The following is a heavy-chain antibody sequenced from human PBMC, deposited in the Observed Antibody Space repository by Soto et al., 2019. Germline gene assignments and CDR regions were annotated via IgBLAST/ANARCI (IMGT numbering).Heavy chain of an antibody. V-gene: IGHV1-18*01. J-gene: IGHJ6*03. CDR3: ARVFRYGSGSPHYYYYYYMDV. D-gene: IGHD3-10*01. CDR2: ISAYNGNT. CDR1: GYTFTSYG. Sequence: ASVKVSCKASGYTFTSYGISWVRQAPGQGLEWMGWISAYNGNTNYAQKLQGRVTMTTDTSTSTAYMELRSLRSDDTAVYYCARVFRYGSGSPHYYYYYYMDVWGKGTTVTVSS.